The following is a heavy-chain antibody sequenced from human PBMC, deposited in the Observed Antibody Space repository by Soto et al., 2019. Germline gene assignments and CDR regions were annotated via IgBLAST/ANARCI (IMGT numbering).Heavy chain of an antibody. CDR3: ANSYGSGPPAY. J-gene: IGHJ4*02. V-gene: IGHV1-69*13. Sequence: SVKVSCKASGGTFSSYAISWVRQAPGQGLEWMGGIIPILGTANYAQKFQGRVTITADESTSTAYMELSSLRSEDTAVYYCANSYGSGPPAYWGQGTLVTVSS. D-gene: IGHD3-10*01. CDR2: IIPILGTA. CDR1: GGTFSSYA.